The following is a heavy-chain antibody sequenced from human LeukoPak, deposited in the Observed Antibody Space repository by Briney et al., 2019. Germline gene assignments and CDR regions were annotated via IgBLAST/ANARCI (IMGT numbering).Heavy chain of an antibody. J-gene: IGHJ4*02. D-gene: IGHD3-3*01. CDR3: ARDRSGAYLDF. V-gene: IGHV3-66*01. CDR2: LHSDGGT. CDR1: GATVWSSF. Sequence: PGGSLRLSWSEAGATVWSSFRSWIRQTPGKGLEWVAILHSDGGTDYADSVRGRFTISRDNSKDIVYLQMNSLRVEDTALYYCARDRSGAYLDFWGQGPLVTVSS.